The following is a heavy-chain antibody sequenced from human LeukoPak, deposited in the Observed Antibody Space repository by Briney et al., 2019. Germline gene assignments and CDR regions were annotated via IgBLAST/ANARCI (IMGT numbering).Heavy chain of an antibody. CDR2: IYYTGST. CDR1: GGSISSSY. Sequence: SETLSLTCSVSGGSISSSYWSWIRQPPGKGLEWNGYIYYTGSTNYNPSLKSRVTMFVDMSKNQFSLRLSSVTAADTAVYYCARHRAYSSSSPFDYWGQGTLVTVSS. J-gene: IGHJ4*02. CDR3: ARHRAYSSSSPFDY. D-gene: IGHD6-6*01. V-gene: IGHV4-59*08.